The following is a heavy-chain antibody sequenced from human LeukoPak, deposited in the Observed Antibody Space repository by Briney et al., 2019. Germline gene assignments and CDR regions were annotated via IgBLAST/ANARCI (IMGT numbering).Heavy chain of an antibody. CDR1: GYTFTSYD. V-gene: IGHV1-8*01. CDR2: MNPNSGNT. D-gene: IGHD5-18*01. CDR3: ARATPYTALDY. Sequence: ASVKVSCKASGYTFTSYDITWLRQAPGQGLEWMGWMNPNSGNTGYAQKFQGRVTMTRNTSISTAYMELSSLRPEDTAVYYCARATPYTALDYWGQGTLVTVSS. J-gene: IGHJ4*02.